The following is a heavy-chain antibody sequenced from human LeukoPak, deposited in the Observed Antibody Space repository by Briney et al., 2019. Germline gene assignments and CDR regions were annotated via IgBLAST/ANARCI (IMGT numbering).Heavy chain of an antibody. CDR3: ARDFDYGDYVTAFDI. J-gene: IGHJ3*02. Sequence: SETLSLTCTVSGGSISSYYWSWIRQPPGKGLEWIGYIYYSGSTNYNPSLKSRVTISVDTSKNQFSLKLSSVTAADTAVYYCARDFDYGDYVTAFDIWAKGQWSPSLQ. D-gene: IGHD4-17*01. CDR1: GGSISSYY. CDR2: IYYSGST. V-gene: IGHV4-59*01.